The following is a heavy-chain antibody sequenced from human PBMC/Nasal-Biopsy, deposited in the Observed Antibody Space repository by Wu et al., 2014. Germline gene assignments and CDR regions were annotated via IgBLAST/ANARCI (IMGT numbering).Heavy chain of an antibody. Sequence: LRLSCAASGFTFSNHWMHWVRQAPGKGLVWVSRINRDGSITTYADSVRGRFTISRDNSKNTHHLQMNNLRSEDTAVYYCARQVTGTTALLYHYYYMDVWGKGTTVTVSS. CDR1: GFTFSNHW. CDR3: ARQVTGTTALLYHYYYMDV. CDR2: INRDGSIT. D-gene: IGHD4-11*01. V-gene: IGHV3-74*01. J-gene: IGHJ6*03.